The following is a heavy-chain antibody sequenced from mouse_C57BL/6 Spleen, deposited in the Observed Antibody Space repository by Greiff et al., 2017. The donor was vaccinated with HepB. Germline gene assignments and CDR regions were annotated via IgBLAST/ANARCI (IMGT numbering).Heavy chain of an antibody. CDR3: ANYYGSSPPWFAY. V-gene: IGHV1-82*01. D-gene: IGHD1-1*01. CDR1: GYAFSSSW. CDR2: IYPGDGDT. J-gene: IGHJ3*01. Sequence: QVQLQQSGPELVKPGASVKISCKASGYAFSSSWMNWVKQRPGKGLEWIGRIYPGDGDTKYNGKFKGKATLTADKSSSTTYMQLSSLTSEYSAVYFCANYYGSSPPWFAYWGQGTLVTVSA.